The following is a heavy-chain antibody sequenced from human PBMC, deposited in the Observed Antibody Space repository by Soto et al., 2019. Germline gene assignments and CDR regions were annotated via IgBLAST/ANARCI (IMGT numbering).Heavy chain of an antibody. Sequence: GGSLRLSCVASGFTFSSYGIHWVRQAPGKGLEWVAVISSDGNTKYYADSVKGRFTISRDNSKNTLYLQMDSLRPEDTAVYYCAKEVAVAGDFDYWGHGTLVTVSS. V-gene: IGHV3-30*18. CDR1: GFTFSSYG. J-gene: IGHJ4*01. CDR3: AKEVAVAGDFDY. D-gene: IGHD6-19*01. CDR2: ISSDGNTK.